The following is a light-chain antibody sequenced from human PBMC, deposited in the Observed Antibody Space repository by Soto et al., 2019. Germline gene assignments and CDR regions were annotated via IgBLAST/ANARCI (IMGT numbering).Light chain of an antibody. CDR1: QSVSSSY. CDR2: GAS. Sequence: EIVLTQSPGPLSLSPGERATLSCSASQSVSSSYLAWYQQKPGQAPRLLIYGASSRATGIPDRFSGSGSGTDFTLTISRLEPEDFAVYYCQRYGSSTTFGQGTKLEIK. V-gene: IGKV3-20*01. CDR3: QRYGSSTT. J-gene: IGKJ2*01.